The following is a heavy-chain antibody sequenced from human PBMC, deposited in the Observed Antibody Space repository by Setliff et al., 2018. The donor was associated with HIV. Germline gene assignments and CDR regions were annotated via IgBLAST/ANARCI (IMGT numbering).Heavy chain of an antibody. Sequence: KTSETLSLTCTVSGGSISGGGYYWAWIRQPPGKGLEWIGSTYFRGGTYNNPSLENRFSISIDTSENQISLKLYSVTAADTAIYYCGRHRVAARPSYFDLWGQGTRVTVSS. CDR3: GRHRVAARPSYFDL. CDR1: GGSISGGGYY. J-gene: IGHJ4*02. V-gene: IGHV4-39*01. D-gene: IGHD6-6*01. CDR2: TYFRGGT.